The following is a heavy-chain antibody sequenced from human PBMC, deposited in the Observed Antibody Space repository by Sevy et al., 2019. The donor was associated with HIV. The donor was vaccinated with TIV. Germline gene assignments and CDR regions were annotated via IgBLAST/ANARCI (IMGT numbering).Heavy chain of an antibody. V-gene: IGHV1-8*01. CDR1: GYTFTSYD. CDR3: ARGGDYCSSTSCYGRYYYYYGMDV. Sequence: ASVKVSCKASGYTFTSYDINWVRQATGQGLEWMGWMNPNSGNTGYAQKFQGRVTMTRNTSISTAYMELSSLRSEDTAVYYCARGGDYCSSTSCYGRYYYYYGMDVWSQGTTVTVSS. D-gene: IGHD2-2*01. CDR2: MNPNSGNT. J-gene: IGHJ6*02.